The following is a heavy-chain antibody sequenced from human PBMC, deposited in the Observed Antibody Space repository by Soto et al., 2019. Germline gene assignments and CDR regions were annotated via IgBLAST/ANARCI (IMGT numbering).Heavy chain of an antibody. Sequence: HLAESGGGLVKPGGSLRLSCAASGFTFKDAWMSWVRQAPGKGLEWVGHIKSTDTGGTPDYAAPVRGRFTISKDGSEDILYLQMNGLKTEDTGTYFCTWHLDILGQGTSVIVSS. J-gene: IGHJ6*02. CDR1: GFTFKDAW. CDR2: IKSTDTGGTP. V-gene: IGHV3-15*01. CDR3: TWHLDI.